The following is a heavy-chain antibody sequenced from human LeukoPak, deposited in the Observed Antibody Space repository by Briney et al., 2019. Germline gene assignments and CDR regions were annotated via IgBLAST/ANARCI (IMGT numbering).Heavy chain of an antibody. J-gene: IGHJ4*02. CDR2: ISGSGGST. V-gene: IGHV3-23*01. CDR1: GFTFSSYA. CDR3: AKGRVITMVRGAMGLDY. D-gene: IGHD3-10*01. Sequence: PGGSLRLSCAASGFTFSSYAMSWVRQAPGKGLEWVSAISGSGGSTYYADSVKGRFTISRDKSRNTLYLQMNSLRAEDTAVYYCAKGRVITMVRGAMGLDYWGQGTLATVSS.